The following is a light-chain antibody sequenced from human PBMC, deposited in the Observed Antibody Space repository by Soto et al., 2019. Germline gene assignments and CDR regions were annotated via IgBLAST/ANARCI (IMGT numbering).Light chain of an antibody. CDR1: QSVSSN. J-gene: IGKJ1*01. CDR2: GAS. Sequence: EIVMTQSPATLSLSPGERATLSCRASQSVSSNLACYQQKPGQAPRRLIYGASTRATGIPARFSGSGSGTEFTLTISSLQSEDFAVYYCQHYNNWPRTFGQGTKVEIK. V-gene: IGKV3-15*01. CDR3: QHYNNWPRT.